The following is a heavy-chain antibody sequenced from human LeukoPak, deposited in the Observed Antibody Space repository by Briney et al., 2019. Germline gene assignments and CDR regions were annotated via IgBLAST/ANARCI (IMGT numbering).Heavy chain of an antibody. CDR3: AKGVRYYGSGSCSPFDY. D-gene: IGHD3-10*01. CDR2: ISGSGGST. CDR1: GFTFSSYA. J-gene: IGHJ4*02. Sequence: GGSLRLSCAASGFTFSSYAMSWVRQAPGKGLEWVSAISGSGGSTYYADSVKGRFTISRDNSKNTLYLQMNSLRAEDTAVYYCAKGVRYYGSGSCSPFDYWGQGTLVAVSS. V-gene: IGHV3-23*01.